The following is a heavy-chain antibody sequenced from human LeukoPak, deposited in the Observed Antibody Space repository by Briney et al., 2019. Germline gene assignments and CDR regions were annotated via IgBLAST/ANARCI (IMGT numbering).Heavy chain of an antibody. V-gene: IGHV1-46*01. CDR3: ARDGASDGMDV. J-gene: IGHJ6*02. D-gene: IGHD3-10*01. CDR1: GYTFTSYC. CDR2: TNPSGGST. Sequence: ASVKVSCKASGYTFTSYCMNWVRQAPGQGLEWMGITNPSGGSTSYAQKFQDRVAMTRDTSTSTVYMELSSLTSEDTAVYYCARDGASDGMDVWGQGTTVTVSS.